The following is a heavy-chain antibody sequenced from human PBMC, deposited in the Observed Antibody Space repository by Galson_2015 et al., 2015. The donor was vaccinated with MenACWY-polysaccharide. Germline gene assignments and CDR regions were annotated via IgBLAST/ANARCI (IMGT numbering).Heavy chain of an antibody. J-gene: IGHJ4*02. CDR1: EFTFSGYW. V-gene: IGHV3-74*01. CDR2: INGAGSTT. D-gene: IGHD5-24*01. Sequence: LRLSCAASEFTFSGYWVRWVRQAPGKGLVWVSRINGAGSTTSCADSVKGRFTISRDNAQHTLYLQMNSLRAEDTAVYYCSRGGDGYGNFDYWGQGTLVTVSS. CDR3: SRGGDGYGNFDY.